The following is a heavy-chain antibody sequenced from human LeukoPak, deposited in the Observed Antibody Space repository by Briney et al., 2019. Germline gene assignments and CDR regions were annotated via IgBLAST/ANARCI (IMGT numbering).Heavy chain of an antibody. J-gene: IGHJ3*02. V-gene: IGHV1-18*01. CDR3: ARDPRHMVTTKYNAFDI. D-gene: IGHD4-17*01. CDR1: GYTFTDYG. CDR2: ISTYNGNT. Sequence: GASVKVSCKTSGYTFTDYGFSWVRQAPGQGLEWMGWISTYNGNTRYTQKFKDRVTMTTDTSAGTAYMELRSLRSDDTAVYYCARDPRHMVTTKYNAFDIWGQGTMVTVSS.